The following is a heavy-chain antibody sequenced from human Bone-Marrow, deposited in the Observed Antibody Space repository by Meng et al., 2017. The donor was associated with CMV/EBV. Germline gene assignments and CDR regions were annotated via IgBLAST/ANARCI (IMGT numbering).Heavy chain of an antibody. CDR2: IYYTGTT. CDR3: ARTVAARWDLDD. Sequence: GSLRLSCSVSGGSTDTESYYWGWIRQPPGKGLEWIGSIYYTGTTFYNPSIKSRVTISVDTSKNEFSLTLRYVTATDTAVYYSARTVAARWDLDDWGLGTLVTVSS. V-gene: IGHV4-39*01. CDR1: GGSTDTESYY. D-gene: IGHD6-19*01. J-gene: IGHJ4*02.